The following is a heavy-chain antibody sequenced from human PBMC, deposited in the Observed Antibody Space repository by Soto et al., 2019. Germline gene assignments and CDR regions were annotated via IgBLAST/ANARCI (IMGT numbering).Heavy chain of an antibody. Sequence: EVQLLESGGGLVQPGGSLRLSCAASGFTFSSYAMSWVRQAPGKGLEWVLAVSSSGGSTYYADSVKGRFTISRDNSKNPPYLQMNRPRAEATGVYDCAKYSTSYCGGQPDYWAQGTRVTVTS. CDR1: GFTFSSYA. V-gene: IGHV3-23*01. J-gene: IGHJ4*02. CDR3: AKYSTSYCGGQPDY. CDR2: VSSSGGST. D-gene: IGHD6-13*01.